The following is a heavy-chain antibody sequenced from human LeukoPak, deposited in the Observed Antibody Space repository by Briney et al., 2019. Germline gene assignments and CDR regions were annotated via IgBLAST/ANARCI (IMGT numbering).Heavy chain of an antibody. CDR3: ARDLPSSGWYRFYAFDI. CDR2: IIPIFGTS. CDR1: GGTFSTYA. Sequence: SVKVSCKASGGTFSTYAINWVRQAPGQGLEWMGGIIPIFGTSNYAQKFQGRVTLTADESTNTAYMELTSLRSEDTAVYYCARDLPSSGWYRFYAFDIWGQGTMVTVSS. V-gene: IGHV1-69*01. J-gene: IGHJ3*02. D-gene: IGHD6-19*01.